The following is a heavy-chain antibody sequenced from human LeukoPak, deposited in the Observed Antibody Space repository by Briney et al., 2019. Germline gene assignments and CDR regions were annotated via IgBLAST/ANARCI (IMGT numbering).Heavy chain of an antibody. CDR3: ARRNYCSGGSCYPTAWFDP. J-gene: IGHJ5*02. CDR2: IYYSGST. Sequence: SETLSLTCTVSGGSISSSSYYWGWIRQPRGKGLEWIGSIYYSGSTYYNPSLKSRVTISVDTPKNQFSLKLSSVTAADTAVYYCARRNYCSGGSCYPTAWFDPWGQGTLVTVSS. D-gene: IGHD2-15*01. CDR1: GGSISSSSYY. V-gene: IGHV4-39*01.